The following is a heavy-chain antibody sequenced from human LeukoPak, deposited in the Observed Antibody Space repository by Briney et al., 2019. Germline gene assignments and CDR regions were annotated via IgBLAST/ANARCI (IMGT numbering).Heavy chain of an antibody. J-gene: IGHJ4*02. D-gene: IGHD3-3*01. CDR2: FDPEDGET. V-gene: IGHV1-24*01. CDR1: GYTLTELS. CDR3: ARDFPTDITIFGVVTYFDY. Sequence: ASVKVSCKVSGYTLTELSMHWVRQAPGKGLEWMGGFDPEDGETIYAQKFQGRVTMTEDTSTDTAYMELSRLRSDDTAVYYCARDFPTDITIFGVVTYFDYWGQGTLVTVSS.